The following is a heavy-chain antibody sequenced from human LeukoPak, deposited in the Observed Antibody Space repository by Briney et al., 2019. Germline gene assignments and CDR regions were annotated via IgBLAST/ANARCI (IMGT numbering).Heavy chain of an antibody. V-gene: IGHV3-23*01. CDR3: AKSLGGGYGSGSYYVVFDS. D-gene: IGHD3-10*01. CDR2: ISGSGSIT. Sequence: PGGSLRLSCAASGFTFSTFAMIWVRQPPGKGLEWVSSISGSGSITYYADSVKGRFTISRDTSKNTLWLQMNSLRVDDTALYYCAKSLGGGYGSGSYYVVFDSWGQGTLVTVSS. J-gene: IGHJ4*02. CDR1: GFTFSTFA.